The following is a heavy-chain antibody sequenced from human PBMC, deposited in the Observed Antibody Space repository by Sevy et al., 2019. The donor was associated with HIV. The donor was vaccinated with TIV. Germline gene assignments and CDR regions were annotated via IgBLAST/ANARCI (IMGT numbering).Heavy chain of an antibody. J-gene: IGHJ4*02. CDR3: AGGDTTMITDLDY. D-gene: IGHD3-16*01. CDR1: GLTLTTTG. CDR2: VTSDGTT. V-gene: IGHV3-23*01. Sequence: EGSLRLSCAASGLTLTTTGMSWVRQAPGKGLEWVAGVTSDGTTYYADSVRDRFTVSRDNSKNTLYLQLNSLRADDTAVFYCAGGDTTMITDLDYWGQGTLVTVSS.